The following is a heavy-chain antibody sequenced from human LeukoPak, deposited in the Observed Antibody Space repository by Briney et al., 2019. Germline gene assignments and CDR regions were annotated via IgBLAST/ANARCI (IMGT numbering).Heavy chain of an antibody. CDR2: IYSGGST. V-gene: IGHV3-53*01. CDR3: ARDFPGIAVAGTRPLDY. CDR1: GGAISSYY. Sequence: ETLSLTCTVSGGAISSYYWSWVRQAPGKGLEWVSVIYSGGSTYYADSVKGRFTISRDNSKNTLYLQMDSLRAEDTAVYYCARDFPGIAVAGTRPLDYWGQGTLVTVSS. J-gene: IGHJ4*02. D-gene: IGHD6-19*01.